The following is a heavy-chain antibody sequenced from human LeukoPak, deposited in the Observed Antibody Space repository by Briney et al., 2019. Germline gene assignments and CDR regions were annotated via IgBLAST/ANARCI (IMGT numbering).Heavy chain of an antibody. Sequence: GRSLRLSCAASGFSFSSFALHWVRQAPGKGLEWVSGIFGSGGSAHYADSVKGRFTISRDNSKNTVYLQMNSLRAEDTAVYYCAKTTTGYSSGRYPGWPADCWGQGALVTVSS. CDR3: AKTTTGYSSGRYPGWPADC. J-gene: IGHJ4*02. V-gene: IGHV3-23*01. CDR2: IFGSGGSA. CDR1: GFSFSSFA. D-gene: IGHD6-19*01.